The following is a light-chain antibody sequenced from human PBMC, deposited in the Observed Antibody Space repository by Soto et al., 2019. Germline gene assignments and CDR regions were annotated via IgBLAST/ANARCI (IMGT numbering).Light chain of an antibody. CDR3: QQFGVSPT. CDR2: AAS. Sequence: RDSQGVSSNLGWYQQKPGQAPRLLIYAASTRAAGLAGRFSGSGSGTDFTLTISKLEPEDFAVYYCQQFGVSPTFGGGTKVDIK. V-gene: IGKV3-20*01. CDR1: QGVSSN. J-gene: IGKJ4*01.